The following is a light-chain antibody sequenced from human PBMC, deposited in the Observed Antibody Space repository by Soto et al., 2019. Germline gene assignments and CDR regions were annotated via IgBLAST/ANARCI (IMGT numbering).Light chain of an antibody. CDR2: DAS. CDR1: QSVGTN. Sequence: EIVMTQSPATLSVSPGDRAALSCRASQSVGTNFAWYQQKPGQAPRLLLYDASSRATGVPTRFSGSGSGTEFTLAISSLQSEDFAVYYCQQYYNWPPKYTFGQGTKLEIK. J-gene: IGKJ2*01. V-gene: IGKV3-15*01. CDR3: QQYYNWPPKYT.